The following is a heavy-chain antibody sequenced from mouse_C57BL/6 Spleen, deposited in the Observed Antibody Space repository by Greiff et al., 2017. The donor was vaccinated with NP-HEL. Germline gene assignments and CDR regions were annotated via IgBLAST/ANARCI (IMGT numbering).Heavy chain of an antibody. CDR3: ASDGLLTGTLAY. CDR1: GFSLTSYG. V-gene: IGHV2-6*01. Sequence: VQLKESGPGLVAPSQSLSITCTVSGFSLTSYGVDWVRQSPGKGLEWLGVIWGVGSTNYNSALKSRLSISKDNSKSQVFLKMNSLQTDDTAMYYCASDGLLTGTLAYWGQGTLVTVSA. D-gene: IGHD4-1*01. CDR2: IWGVGST. J-gene: IGHJ3*01.